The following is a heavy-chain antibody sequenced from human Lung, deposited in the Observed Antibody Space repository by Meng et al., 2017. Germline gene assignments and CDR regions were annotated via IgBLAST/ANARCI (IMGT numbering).Heavy chain of an antibody. J-gene: IGHJ4*02. V-gene: IGHV4-34*01. CDR3: ARGPTTMAHDFDY. D-gene: IGHD4-11*01. CDR1: CGSFSDYS. Sequence: QGPLQQLGAGLLKPSETLSLTCVVSCGSFSDYSWSWIRQPPGKGLEWIGKINHSGSTNYNPSLESRATISVDTSQNNLSLKLSSVTAADSAVYYCARGPTTMAHDFDYWGQGTLVTVSS. CDR2: INHSGST.